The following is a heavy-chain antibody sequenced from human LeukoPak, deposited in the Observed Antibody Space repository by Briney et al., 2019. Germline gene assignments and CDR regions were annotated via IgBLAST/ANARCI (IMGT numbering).Heavy chain of an antibody. CDR3: ARADYYGSGSSIRRKFDP. Sequence: ASVKVSCKASGYTFTSYDINWVRQATGQGLEWMGWMNPNSGNTGYAPKFQGRVTMTRNTSISTAYMELSSLRSEDTAVYYCARADYYGSGSSIRRKFDPWGQGTLVTVSS. V-gene: IGHV1-8*01. CDR2: MNPNSGNT. CDR1: GYTFTSYD. J-gene: IGHJ5*02. D-gene: IGHD3-10*01.